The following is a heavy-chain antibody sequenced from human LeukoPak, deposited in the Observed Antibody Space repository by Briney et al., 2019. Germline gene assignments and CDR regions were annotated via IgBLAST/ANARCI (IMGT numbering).Heavy chain of an antibody. D-gene: IGHD3-10*01. Sequence: GASVKVSCKASGYTFTSYGISWVRQAPGQGLEWMGWISAYNGNTNYAQKLQGRVTMTTDISTSTAYMEVRSLRSDDTAVYYCARDGPPTYYYGSGSYPRQDYWGQGTLVTVSS. CDR3: ARDGPPTYYYGSGSYPRQDY. CDR1: GYTFTSYG. V-gene: IGHV1-18*01. J-gene: IGHJ4*02. CDR2: ISAYNGNT.